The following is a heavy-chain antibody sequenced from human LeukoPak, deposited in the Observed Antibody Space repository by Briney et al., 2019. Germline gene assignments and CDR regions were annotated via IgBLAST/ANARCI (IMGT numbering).Heavy chain of an antibody. CDR1: GGSINSYY. J-gene: IGHJ6*02. CDR3: ARLRSGMDV. V-gene: IGHV4-59*01. CDR2: VYNSGST. Sequence: SETLSLTCTVSGGSINSYYWTWIRQPPGKGLEWIANVYNSGSTNYNPSLKSRVAISVDMFKNQFSLKLTSVTAADTAVYYCARLRSGMDVWGQGTTVTVSS.